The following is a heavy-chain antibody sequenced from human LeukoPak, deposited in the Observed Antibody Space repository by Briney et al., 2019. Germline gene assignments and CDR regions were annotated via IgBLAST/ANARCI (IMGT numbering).Heavy chain of an antibody. D-gene: IGHD2-15*01. CDR1: GGSISSYY. V-gene: IGHV4-59*12. J-gene: IGHJ4*02. Sequence: PSETLSLTCTVSGGSISSYYWSWIRQPPGKGLEWIGYIYYSGSTNYNPSLKSRVTISVDTSKNQFSLKLSSVTAADTAVYYCARGGSRIVVVVAARKPHYFGYWGQGTLVTASS. CDR2: IYYSGST. CDR3: ARGGSRIVVVVAARKPHYFGY.